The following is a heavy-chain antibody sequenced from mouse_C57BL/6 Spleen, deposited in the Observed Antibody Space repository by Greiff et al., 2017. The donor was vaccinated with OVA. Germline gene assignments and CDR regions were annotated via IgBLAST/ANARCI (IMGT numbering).Heavy chain of an antibody. CDR2: IHPSDSDT. CDR1: GYTFTSYW. CDR3: AIESMDYDSWFAY. V-gene: IGHV1-74*01. D-gene: IGHD2-4*01. J-gene: IGHJ3*01. Sequence: QVQLKQPGAELVKPGASVKVSCKASGYTFTSYWMHWVKQRPGQGLEWIGRIHPSDSDTNYNQKFKGKATLTVDKSSSTAYMQLSSLTSEDSAVYYCAIESMDYDSWFAYWGQGTLVTVAA.